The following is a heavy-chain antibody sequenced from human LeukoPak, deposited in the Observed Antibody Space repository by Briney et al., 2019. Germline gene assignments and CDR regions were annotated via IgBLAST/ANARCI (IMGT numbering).Heavy chain of an antibody. D-gene: IGHD6-19*01. CDR3: ARVPGYSSGWYTWYFDL. Sequence: PSETLSLTCAVSGGSISSSNWWSWVRQPPGKGLEWIGEIYHSGSTNYNPSLKSRVTISVDKSKNQFSLKLSSVTAADTAVYYCARVPGYSSGWYTWYFDLWGRGTLVTVSS. J-gene: IGHJ2*01. CDR1: GGSISSSNW. V-gene: IGHV4-4*02. CDR2: IYHSGST.